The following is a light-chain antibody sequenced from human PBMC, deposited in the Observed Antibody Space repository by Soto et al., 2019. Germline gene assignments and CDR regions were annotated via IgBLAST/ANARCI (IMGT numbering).Light chain of an antibody. Sequence: QSVLTQPASVSESPGQSITISCTGTSSDVGGYKYVAWYQQHPGKATKLMIYDVSFRPPGVSSRFSGSKSGNTASLTISGLQAEDEADYYCSSYTNINTSVFGSGTKLTVL. CDR1: SSDVGGYKY. CDR2: DVS. J-gene: IGLJ1*01. CDR3: SSYTNINTSV. V-gene: IGLV2-14*01.